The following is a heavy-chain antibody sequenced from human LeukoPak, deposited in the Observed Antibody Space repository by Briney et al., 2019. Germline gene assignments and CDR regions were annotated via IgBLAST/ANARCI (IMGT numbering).Heavy chain of an antibody. CDR3: ARAELRYFDWPPGDY. V-gene: IGHV1-3*01. D-gene: IGHD3-9*01. CDR2: INAGNGNT. Sequence: GASVKVSCKASGYTFTSYAMHWVRQAPGQRLEWMGWINAGNGNTKYSQKFQGRVTITRDTSASTAYMELSSLRSEDTAVYYCARAELRYFDWPPGDYWGQGTLVTVSS. CDR1: GYTFTSYA. J-gene: IGHJ4*02.